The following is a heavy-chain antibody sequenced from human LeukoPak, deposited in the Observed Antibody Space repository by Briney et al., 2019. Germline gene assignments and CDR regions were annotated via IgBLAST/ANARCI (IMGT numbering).Heavy chain of an antibody. J-gene: IGHJ4*02. CDR2: IDPSDSYT. CDR1: GYSYTNYW. CDR3: ARQGGYDSGYFDY. D-gene: IGHD5-12*01. Sequence: GESLKISCKGSGYSYTNYWISWVRQIPGKGLEWMGRIDPSDSYTNYSPSFQGHVPISADKSISTACLQWSSRKASDTAMYYCARQGGYDSGYFDYWGQGTLVTVSS. V-gene: IGHV5-10-1*01.